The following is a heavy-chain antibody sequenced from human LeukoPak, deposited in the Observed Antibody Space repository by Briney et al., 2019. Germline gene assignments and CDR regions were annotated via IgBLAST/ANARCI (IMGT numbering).Heavy chain of an antibody. V-gene: IGHV3-30*03. D-gene: IGHD5-12*01. J-gene: IGHJ4*02. CDR1: GFTFSNYG. Sequence: PGGSLRLSCAASGFTFSNYGIHWVRQAPGKGLEWVAVISYDGSNKYYADSVKGRFTISRDNAKNSLYLQMNSLRDEDTAVYYCARDILTKQAYSGYDNWGQGTLVTVSS. CDR3: ARDILTKQAYSGYDN. CDR2: ISYDGSNK.